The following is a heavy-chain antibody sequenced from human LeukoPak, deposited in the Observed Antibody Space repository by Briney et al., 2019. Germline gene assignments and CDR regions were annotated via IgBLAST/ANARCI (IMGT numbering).Heavy chain of an antibody. V-gene: IGHV4-34*01. CDR2: INHSGST. CDR1: GGSFSGYY. Sequence: SETLSLTCAVYGGSFSGYYWSWIRQPPGKGLEWIGEINHSGSTNYNPSLKSRVTISVDTSKNQLSLKLSSVTAADTAVYYCARWLTLYAFGIWGQGTMVTVSS. J-gene: IGHJ3*02. CDR3: ARWLTLYAFGI. D-gene: IGHD3-9*01.